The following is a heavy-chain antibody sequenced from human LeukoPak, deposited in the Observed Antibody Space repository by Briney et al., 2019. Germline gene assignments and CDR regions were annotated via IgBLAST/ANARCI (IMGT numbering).Heavy chain of an antibody. D-gene: IGHD6-19*01. Sequence: RAGGSLRLSCAASGFTFSSYDMHWVRQATGKGLEWVSAIGTAGDTYYPGSVKGRFTISRENAKNSLYLQMNSLRAGDTAVYYCARALAVAGTYYYGMDVWGQGTTVTVSS. CDR2: IGTAGDT. J-gene: IGHJ6*02. CDR3: ARALAVAGTYYYGMDV. V-gene: IGHV3-13*04. CDR1: GFTFSSYD.